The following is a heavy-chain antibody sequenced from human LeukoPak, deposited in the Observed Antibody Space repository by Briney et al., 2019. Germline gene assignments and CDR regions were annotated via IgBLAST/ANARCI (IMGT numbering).Heavy chain of an antibody. V-gene: IGHV4-59*12. D-gene: IGHD3-22*01. Sequence: PSETLSLTCTVSGGSISSYYWSWIRQPPGKGLEWIGYIYYSGSTNYNPSLKSRVTISVDTSKNQFSLKLSSVTAADTAVYYCARDLQLTKSSGYTDYWGQGTLVTVSS. CDR2: IYYSGST. J-gene: IGHJ4*02. CDR1: GGSISSYY. CDR3: ARDLQLTKSSGYTDY.